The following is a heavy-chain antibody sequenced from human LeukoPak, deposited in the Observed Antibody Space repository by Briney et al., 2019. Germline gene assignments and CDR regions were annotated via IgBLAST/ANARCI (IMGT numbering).Heavy chain of an antibody. CDR1: GFTFSNSA. D-gene: IGHD5-18*01. Sequence: GGSLRLSCAASGFTFSNSAMSWVRQALVKGLEWVSAISGSGGGTYYADSVKGRFTISRDNSKNTLYVQMNSLRAADTAVYYCAKAAGRGYNYGDYFDYWGQGTLVTVSS. V-gene: IGHV3-23*01. CDR3: AKAAGRGYNYGDYFDY. J-gene: IGHJ4*02. CDR2: ISGSGGGT.